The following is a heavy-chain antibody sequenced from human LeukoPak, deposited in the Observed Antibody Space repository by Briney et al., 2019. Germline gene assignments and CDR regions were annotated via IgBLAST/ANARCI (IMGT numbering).Heavy chain of an antibody. Sequence: GGSLRLSCAASGFSVSDYYMNWIRQSPGKGLEWVSHITKKTAIEYADSVKGRFTISRDNAKNLLLLQMDSLRPEDTGVYYCARGTYYSGSGPGNWFDPWGHGTLVTVSS. CDR3: ARGTYYSGSGPGNWFDP. CDR2: ITKKTAI. V-gene: IGHV3-11*01. D-gene: IGHD3-10*01. CDR1: GFSVSDYY. J-gene: IGHJ5*02.